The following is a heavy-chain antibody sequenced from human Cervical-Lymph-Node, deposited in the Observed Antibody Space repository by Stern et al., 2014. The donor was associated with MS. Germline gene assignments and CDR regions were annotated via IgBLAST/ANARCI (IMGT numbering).Heavy chain of an antibody. Sequence: VQLVESGGGVVQPGKSLRLSCAASGFDFSDYGMHWVRQAPGKGLEWVALISYDGDTIHYADSVKGRFTISRDNSRNTLYLQMNSLRPGDTAVYYCAKRHIDSSGYVGLDYWGRGTPVTVSS. CDR2: ISYDGDTI. J-gene: IGHJ4*02. D-gene: IGHD3-22*01. CDR1: GFDFSDYG. CDR3: AKRHIDSSGYVGLDY. V-gene: IGHV3-30*18.